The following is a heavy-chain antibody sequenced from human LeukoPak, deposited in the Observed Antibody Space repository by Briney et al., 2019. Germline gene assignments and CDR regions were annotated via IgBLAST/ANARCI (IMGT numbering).Heavy chain of an antibody. CDR3: ARGMGGYYYYYYMDV. CDR1: GGSIGSYY. J-gene: IGHJ6*03. V-gene: IGHV4-59*01. Sequence: SETLSLTCTVSGGSIGSYYWSWIRQPPGKGLEWIGYIYYSGSTNYNPSLKSRVTISVDTSKNQFSLKLSSVTAADTAVYYCARGMGGYYYYYYMDVWGKGTTVTVSS. D-gene: IGHD3-16*01. CDR2: IYYSGST.